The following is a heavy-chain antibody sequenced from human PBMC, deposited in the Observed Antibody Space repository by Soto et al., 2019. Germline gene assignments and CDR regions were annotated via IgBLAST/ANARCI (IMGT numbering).Heavy chain of an antibody. CDR2: IIPMLGMS. V-gene: IGHV1-69*02. J-gene: IGHJ4*02. Sequence: QLQLVQSGAEVKKPGSSVRVSCTASGDTFNFYTISWVRQVPGQGPEWMGRIIPMLGMSNYAQKFQGRVTIMADKSTSTVYMNLSGLTSEDTAVYYCATNYGSGSTHFDYWGQGTLVTVSS. CDR1: GDTFNFYT. D-gene: IGHD3-10*01. CDR3: ATNYGSGSTHFDY.